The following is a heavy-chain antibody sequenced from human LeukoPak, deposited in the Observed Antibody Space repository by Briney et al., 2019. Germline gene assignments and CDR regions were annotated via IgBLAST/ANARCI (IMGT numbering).Heavy chain of an antibody. J-gene: IGHJ4*02. D-gene: IGHD2-15*01. V-gene: IGHV3-7*01. Sequence: PGGSLRLSCAASGFTFPNYWMSWVRQAPGKGLEWVANIRQDGSEKFYVDSVKGRFTISRDNDQSSLYLQVNSLRGEDTAVYFCARVGNSWELILWGQGTLVTVS. CDR3: ARVGNSWELIL. CDR2: IRQDGSEK. CDR1: GFTFPNYW.